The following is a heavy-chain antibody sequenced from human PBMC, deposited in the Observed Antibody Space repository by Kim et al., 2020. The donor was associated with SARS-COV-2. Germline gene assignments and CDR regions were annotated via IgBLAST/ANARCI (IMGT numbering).Heavy chain of an antibody. D-gene: IGHD3-10*01. CDR3: ARVLSMGRGLHFDY. CDR1: GDSIRSGGYY. CDR2: ISDSGST. V-gene: IGHV4-31*03. Sequence: SETLSLTCTVSGDSIRSGGYYWSWIRQLPGKGLEWIGYISDSGSTNYNSSLKSRVTISVDTSKKQFSLGLSSVTAVDTAVYYCARVLSMGRGLHFDYWG. J-gene: IGHJ4*01.